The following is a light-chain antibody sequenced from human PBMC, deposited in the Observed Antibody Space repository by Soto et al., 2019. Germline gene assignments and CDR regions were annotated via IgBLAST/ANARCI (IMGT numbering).Light chain of an antibody. Sequence: EIVLTQSPGTLSVSPWERATLSCRAGQGVTTNFAWYQQKSGQSPRLLIYDVSIRATGVPARFSGTGSETDFTLTISGLQSEDSAVYFCQQYNNWPFSFGQGTRLENK. CDR2: DVS. J-gene: IGKJ5*01. V-gene: IGKV3-15*01. CDR1: QGVTTN. CDR3: QQYNNWPFS.